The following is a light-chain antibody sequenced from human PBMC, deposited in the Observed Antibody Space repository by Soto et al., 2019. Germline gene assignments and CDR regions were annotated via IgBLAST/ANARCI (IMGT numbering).Light chain of an antibody. V-gene: IGLV2-14*01. Sequence: QSALTQPASVSGSPGQSITISCTGTSSDVGDNYVSWYQQHPGKAPKLMIYDVSSRPSGVSNRFSASKSGNTASLTISGLQAEDESDYYCSSYPSSSTLVVFGGGTKLTVL. CDR1: SSDVGDNY. J-gene: IGLJ2*01. CDR3: SSYPSSSTLVV. CDR2: DVS.